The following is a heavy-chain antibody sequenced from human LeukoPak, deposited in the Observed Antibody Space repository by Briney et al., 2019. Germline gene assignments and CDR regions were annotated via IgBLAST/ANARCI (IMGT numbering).Heavy chain of an antibody. CDR1: GYTFTGYY. Sequence: ASVKVSCKASGYTFTGYYMHWVRQAPGQGLEWMGWINPNSGGTNYAQKFQGRVTMTRDTTISTAYMELSRLRSDDTAVYYCARSYYGSGSYYHYHPLGYFDYWGQGTLVTVSS. CDR2: INPNSGGT. CDR3: ARSYYGSGSYYHYHPLGYFDY. V-gene: IGHV1-2*02. J-gene: IGHJ4*02. D-gene: IGHD3-10*01.